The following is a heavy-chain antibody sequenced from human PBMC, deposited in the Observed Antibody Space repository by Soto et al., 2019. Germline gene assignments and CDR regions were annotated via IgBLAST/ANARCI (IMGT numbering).Heavy chain of an antibody. CDR2: ISGSGVST. J-gene: IGHJ4*02. V-gene: IGHV3-23*01. D-gene: IGHD3-22*01. CDR3: AILSVLVYYYDSSGRDPYDY. CDR1: GFTFSNYA. Sequence: PGGSLRLSCAASGFTFSNYAMNWVRQAPGKGLEWVSAISGSGVSTYYADSVTGRFTISRDNSKNTLYLQMNSLSAEDTAVYYYAILSVLVYYYDSSGRDPYDYWGQGTLVTVSS.